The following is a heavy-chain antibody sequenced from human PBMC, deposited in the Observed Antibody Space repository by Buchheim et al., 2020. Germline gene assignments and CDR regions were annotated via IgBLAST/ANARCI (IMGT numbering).Heavy chain of an antibody. CDR1: GFIFSSFE. V-gene: IGHV3-48*03. CDR3: ARDRSFGVVKNFDH. J-gene: IGHJ4*02. CDR2: ITSGGGTI. Sequence: EVRLVESGGDLVQPGGSLRLSCAASGFIFSSFEMSWVRQAPGKGLEWVSYITSGGGTIYYADSVEGRFTISRDNAKNSLFLQMNSLRAEDTAVYYCARDRSFGVVKNFDHWGQGTL. D-gene: IGHD3-3*01.